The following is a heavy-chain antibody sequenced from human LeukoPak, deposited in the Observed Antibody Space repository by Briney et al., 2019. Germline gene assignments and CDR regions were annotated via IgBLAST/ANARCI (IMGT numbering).Heavy chain of an antibody. CDR2: INPNSGGT. J-gene: IGHJ6*04. CDR1: GYTFTGYY. V-gene: IGHV1-2*02. Sequence: ASVKVSCKASGYTFTGYYMHWVRQAPGQGLEWMGWINPNSGGTNYAQKFQGRVTMTRDTSISTAYMELSRLRSDDTAVYYCARDLTKWIQLWGIWGKGTTVTISS. D-gene: IGHD5-18*01. CDR3: ARDLTKWIQLWGI.